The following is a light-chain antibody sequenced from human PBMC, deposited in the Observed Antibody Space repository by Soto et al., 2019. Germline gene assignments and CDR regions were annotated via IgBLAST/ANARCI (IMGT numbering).Light chain of an antibody. CDR1: QSVTSY. CDR2: DAS. Sequence: EMVLTQSPATLSLSPGERATLSCSASQSVTSYLAWYQHKPGQAPRLLIYDASNRATGIPARFSGSGSGTDFTLTISSIEPEDFAVYYCQQRNNWLTFGGGTKVEIK. V-gene: IGKV3-11*01. CDR3: QQRNNWLT. J-gene: IGKJ4*01.